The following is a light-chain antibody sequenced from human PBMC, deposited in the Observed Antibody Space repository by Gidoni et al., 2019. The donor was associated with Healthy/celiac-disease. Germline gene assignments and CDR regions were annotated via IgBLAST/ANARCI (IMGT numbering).Light chain of an antibody. CDR3: CSYADSSTPWV. V-gene: IGLV2-23*01. Sequence: QSALTQPASVSGSPGQSITISCTGTSSDVGSYNLFSWYQQHPGKAPKLMIYEGSKRPSVVSNRFSGAKSGNTASLTISGLQAEDEADYYCCSYADSSTPWVFGGGTKLTVL. CDR1: SSDVGSYNL. J-gene: IGLJ3*02. CDR2: EGS.